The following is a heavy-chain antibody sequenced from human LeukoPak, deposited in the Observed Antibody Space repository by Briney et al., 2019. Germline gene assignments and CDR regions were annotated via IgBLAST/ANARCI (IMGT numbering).Heavy chain of an antibody. CDR3: ARDPGDFWSGYSIDY. V-gene: IGHV3-30*03. CDR2: ISNDGSNK. D-gene: IGHD3-3*01. CDR1: GFIFNNYG. J-gene: IGHJ4*02. Sequence: GGSLRLSCAASGFIFNNYGIHWVRQAPGKGLEWVAVISNDGSNKYYADSVKGRFTISRENAKNSLYLQMNGLRAGDTAVYYCARDPGDFWSGYSIDYWGQGTLVTVSS.